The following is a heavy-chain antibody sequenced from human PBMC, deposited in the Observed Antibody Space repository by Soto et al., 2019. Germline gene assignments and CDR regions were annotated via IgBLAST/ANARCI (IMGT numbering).Heavy chain of an antibody. J-gene: IGHJ6*02. D-gene: IGHD7-27*01. CDR3: ARENVGNYSYYYGMDV. Sequence: ASLKVSCKASGYTFTSYAMHWVRQAPGQRLEWMGWINAGNGNTKYSQKFQGRVTITRDTSASTAYMELSSLRSEDTAVYYCARENVGNYSYYYGMDVWGQGTTVTSP. CDR2: INAGNGNT. CDR1: GYTFTSYA. V-gene: IGHV1-3*01.